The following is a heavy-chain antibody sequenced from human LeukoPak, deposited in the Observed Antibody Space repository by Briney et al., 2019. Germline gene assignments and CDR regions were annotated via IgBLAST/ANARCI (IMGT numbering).Heavy chain of an antibody. J-gene: IGHJ4*02. CDR2: IYYSGST. V-gene: IGHV4-39*01. CDR1: GGSISSSSYY. Sequence: SETLSLTXTVSGGSISSSSYYWGWIRQPPGKGLEWIGTIYYSGSTYYNPSLKSRVTISEDTSKNQFSLKLSSVTAADTAVYYCARPAYGSGSYSGFDYWGQGTLVTVSS. D-gene: IGHD3-10*01. CDR3: ARPAYGSGSYSGFDY.